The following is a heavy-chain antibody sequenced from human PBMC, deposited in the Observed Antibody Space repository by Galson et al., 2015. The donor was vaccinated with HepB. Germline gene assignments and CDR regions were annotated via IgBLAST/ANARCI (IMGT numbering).Heavy chain of an antibody. Sequence: SLRLSCAASGFTFSSYAMHWVRQAPGKGLEWVAAISYDGSNKYYADSVKGRFTISRDNSKNTLYLQMNSLRAEDTAVYYCARDKSEQQLVFDYWGQGTLVTVSS. CDR1: GFTFSSYA. CDR3: ARDKSEQQLVFDY. J-gene: IGHJ4*02. D-gene: IGHD6-13*01. V-gene: IGHV3-30-3*01. CDR2: ISYDGSNK.